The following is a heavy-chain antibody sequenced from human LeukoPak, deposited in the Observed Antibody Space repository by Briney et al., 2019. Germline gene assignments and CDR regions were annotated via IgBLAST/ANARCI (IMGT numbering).Heavy chain of an antibody. V-gene: IGHV3-48*03. Sequence: GGSLRLSCAASGFTFSSYEMNWVRQAPGEGLEWVSYISSSGSTIYYADSVKGRFTISRDNAKNSLYLQMNSLRAEDTAVYYCAKDHSPYYYFYIDVWGRGTTVTVSS. CDR1: GFTFSSYE. D-gene: IGHD3/OR15-3a*01. J-gene: IGHJ6*03. CDR2: ISSSGSTI. CDR3: AKDHSPYYYFYIDV.